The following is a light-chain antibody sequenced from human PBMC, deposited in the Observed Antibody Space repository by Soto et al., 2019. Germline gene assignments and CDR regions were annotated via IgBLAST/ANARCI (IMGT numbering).Light chain of an antibody. V-gene: IGKV1-5*01. CDR3: QQYNSYSST. J-gene: IGKJ1*01. CDR2: DAS. Sequence: DTQMTQSPSTLSASVGDGVTITCRASQSISSWLAWYQHKPGKAPKLLIYDASSLESGVPSRFSGSGSGTEFTLTISSLQPDDFATYYCQQYNSYSSTFGQGTKVDI. CDR1: QSISSW.